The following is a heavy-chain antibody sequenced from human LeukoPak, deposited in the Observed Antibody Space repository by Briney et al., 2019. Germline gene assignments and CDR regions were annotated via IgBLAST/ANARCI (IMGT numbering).Heavy chain of an antibody. J-gene: IGHJ4*02. CDR3: ARPYYYDSTGYYQYYFDY. D-gene: IGHD3-22*01. CDR1: GYTFTSYG. V-gene: IGHV1-18*01. CDR2: ISAYNGNT. Sequence: GASVKVSCKASGYTFTSYGISWVRQAPGQGLEWMGWISAYNGNTNYAQKLQGGVTMTTDTSTSTAYMELRSLRSDDTAVYYCARPYYYDSTGYYQYYFDYWGQGTLVTVSS.